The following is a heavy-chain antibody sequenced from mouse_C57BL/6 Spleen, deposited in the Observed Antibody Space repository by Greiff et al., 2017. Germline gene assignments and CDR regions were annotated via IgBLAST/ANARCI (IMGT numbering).Heavy chain of an antibody. CDR3: ARGDSNHFDD. D-gene: IGHD2-5*01. CDR1: GFTFSDYY. CDR2: INYDGSST. J-gene: IGHJ2*01. Sequence: EVQVVESEGGLVQPGSSMQLSCTASGFTFSDYYLAWVRQVPEKGLEWVANINYDGSSTYYLDSLKSRFIISRDNAKNILYLQMSSLKSEDTATYYCARGDSNHFDDWGQGTTLTVAS. V-gene: IGHV5-16*01.